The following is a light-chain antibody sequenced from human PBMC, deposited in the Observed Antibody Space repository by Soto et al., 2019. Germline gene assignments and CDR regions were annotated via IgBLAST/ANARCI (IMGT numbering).Light chain of an antibody. CDR1: SNDVGGYNY. CDR3: SSYTTSSPYV. J-gene: IGLJ1*01. CDR2: EVS. Sequence: QSALTQPASVSGSPGQSVTISCTGTSNDVGGYNYVSWYQQHPGKAPKLVIYEVSHRPSGISGRFSGSKSGNTASLTISGLQVDDEADYFCSSYTTSSPYVLGAGTKLTVL. V-gene: IGLV2-14*01.